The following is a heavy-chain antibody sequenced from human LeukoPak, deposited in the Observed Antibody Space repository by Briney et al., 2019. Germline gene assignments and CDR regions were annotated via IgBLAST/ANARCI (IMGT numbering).Heavy chain of an antibody. V-gene: IGHV3-15*01. CDR1: GFTFSNAW. Sequence: PGRSLRLSCAASGFTFSNAWMSWVRQAPGKGLEWVGRIKSKTDGGTTDYAAPVKGRFTISRDDSKNTLYLQMNSLKTEDTAVYYCTTESVPAAISYYYGMDVWGQGTTVTVSS. CDR3: TTESVPAAISYYYGMDV. D-gene: IGHD2-2*01. CDR2: IKSKTDGGTT. J-gene: IGHJ6*02.